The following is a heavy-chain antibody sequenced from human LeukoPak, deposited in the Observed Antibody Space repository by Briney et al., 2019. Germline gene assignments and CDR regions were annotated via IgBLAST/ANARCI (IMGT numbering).Heavy chain of an antibody. CDR3: ARVGPDMVVTALQTYYFDY. V-gene: IGHV4-34*01. CDR2: INHSGST. D-gene: IGHD2-21*02. J-gene: IGHJ4*02. Sequence: GSLRLSCAASGFTFSSYWSWIRQPPGKGLEWIGEINHSGSTNYNPSLKSRVSISVDTSKNQFSLKLSSVTAADTAVYYCARVGPDMVVTALQTYYFDYWGQGTLVTVSS. CDR1: GFTFSSY.